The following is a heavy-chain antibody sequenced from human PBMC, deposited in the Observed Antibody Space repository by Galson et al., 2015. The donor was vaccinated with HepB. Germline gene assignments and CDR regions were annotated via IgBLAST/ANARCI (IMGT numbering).Heavy chain of an antibody. J-gene: IGHJ4*02. D-gene: IGHD6-19*01. Sequence: SETLSLTCAVYGGSFSGYYWSWIRQPPGKGLEWIGEINHSGSTNYDPSLKSRVTISVDTSKNQFSLKLSSVTAADTAVYYCARADLGNLYSSGWYGFDYWGQGTLVTVSS. CDR1: GGSFSGYY. CDR3: ARADLGNLYSSGWYGFDY. CDR2: INHSGST. V-gene: IGHV4-34*01.